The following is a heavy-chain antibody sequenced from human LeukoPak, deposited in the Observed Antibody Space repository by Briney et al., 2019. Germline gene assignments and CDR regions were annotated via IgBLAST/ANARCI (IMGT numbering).Heavy chain of an antibody. CDR3: AIGGLPRAFDI. CDR1: GGSISSGGYY. D-gene: IGHD3-16*01. Sequence: PSETLSLTCTVSGGSISSGGYYWSWIRQHPGKGLEWIGYIYYSGSTYYNPSLKSRVTISVDTSKNQFSLKLSSVTAADTAVYYCAIGGLPRAFDIWGQGTMVTVSS. J-gene: IGHJ3*02. CDR2: IYYSGST. V-gene: IGHV4-31*03.